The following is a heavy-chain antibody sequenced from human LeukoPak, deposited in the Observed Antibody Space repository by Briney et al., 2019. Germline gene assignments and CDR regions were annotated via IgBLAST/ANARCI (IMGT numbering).Heavy chain of an antibody. J-gene: IGHJ4*02. D-gene: IGHD3-10*01. Sequence: GGSLRLSCAASGFGFSSYWMHWVRQAPGKGLVWVSRISSDGSSTIYADSVKGRFTISRDNAKNTLYLQMNSLRAEDTAVYYCARLGSGSTLDCWGQGILVTVSS. CDR2: ISSDGSST. CDR1: GFGFSSYW. V-gene: IGHV3-74*01. CDR3: ARLGSGSTLDC.